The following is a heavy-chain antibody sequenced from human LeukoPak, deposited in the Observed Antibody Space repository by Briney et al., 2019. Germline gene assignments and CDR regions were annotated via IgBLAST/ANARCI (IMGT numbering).Heavy chain of an antibody. Sequence: PSETLSLTCAVYGGSFSSYYWTWIRQPPGKGLEWIGEINHSGSTNYNPSLKSRVTISVDTSKNQFSLKLSSVTAADTAVYYCARARNYYDSSDYYYEGDAFDIWGQGTMVTVSS. V-gene: IGHV4-34*01. J-gene: IGHJ3*02. D-gene: IGHD3-22*01. CDR1: GGSFSSYY. CDR2: INHSGST. CDR3: ARARNYYDSSDYYYEGDAFDI.